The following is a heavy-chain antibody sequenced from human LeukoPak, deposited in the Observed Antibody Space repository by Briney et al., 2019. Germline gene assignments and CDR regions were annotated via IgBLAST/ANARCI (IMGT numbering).Heavy chain of an antibody. J-gene: IGHJ6*02. CDR1: GFTFSSYA. CDR2: ISYDGSNK. V-gene: IGHV3-30-3*01. D-gene: IGHD2-2*02. Sequence: GRSLRLSCAASGFTFSSYAMHWVRQAPGKGLEWVAVISYDGSNKYYADSVKGRFTISRDNSKNTLYLQMNSLRAEDTAVYYCARELRPAAIIYYYYGMDVWGQGTTVTVSS. CDR3: ARELRPAAIIYYYYGMDV.